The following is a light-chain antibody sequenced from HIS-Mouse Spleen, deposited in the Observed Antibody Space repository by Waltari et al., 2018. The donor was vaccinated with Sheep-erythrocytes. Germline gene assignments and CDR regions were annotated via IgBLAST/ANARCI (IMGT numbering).Light chain of an antibody. CDR3: AAWDDSLSGWV. Sequence: QSVLTQPPSPSGTPGQSVTSSCSGSSSNFGRNYLYWYQQPPGTAPKLLIYRNNQRPSGVPDRFSGSKSGTSASLAISGLRSEDEADYYCAAWDDSLSGWVFGGGTKLTVL. V-gene: IGLV1-47*01. J-gene: IGLJ3*02. CDR1: SSNFGRNY. CDR2: RNN.